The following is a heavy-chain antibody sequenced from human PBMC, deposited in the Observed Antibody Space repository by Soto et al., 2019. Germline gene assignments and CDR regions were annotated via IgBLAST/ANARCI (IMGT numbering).Heavy chain of an antibody. V-gene: IGHV1-18*01. D-gene: IGHD6-25*01. CDR1: GYTFTSYG. J-gene: IGHJ1*01. CDR2: ISVYNGVT. CDR3: ARSRSGSGTHHH. Sequence: ASVKVSCKASGYTFTSYGISWVRQAPGQGLEWLGWISVYNGVTTYAQKLQGRVSMTTDASTTTAYMELRSLRSDDTAVYFCARSRSGSGTHHHWGQGTLVTVSS.